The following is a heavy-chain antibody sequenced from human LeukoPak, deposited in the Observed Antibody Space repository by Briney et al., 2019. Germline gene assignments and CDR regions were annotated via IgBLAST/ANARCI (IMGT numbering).Heavy chain of an antibody. Sequence: ASVKVSCKASGGTFSSYAISWVRQAPGQGLANYAQKFQGRVTITTDESTSTAYMELSSLRSEDTAVYYCASSGWYRGFDYWGQGTLVTVSS. CDR3: ASSGWYRGFDY. V-gene: IGHV1-69*05. J-gene: IGHJ4*02. CDR1: GGTFSSYA. D-gene: IGHD6-19*01.